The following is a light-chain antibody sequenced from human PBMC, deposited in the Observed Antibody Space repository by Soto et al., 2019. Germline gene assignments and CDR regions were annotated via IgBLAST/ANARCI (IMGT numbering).Light chain of an antibody. CDR2: GAS. CDR3: QQYGSSPGLT. CDR1: QSVSSSY. J-gene: IGKJ4*01. Sequence: EIVLTQSPGTLSLSPGERATLSCRASQSVSSSYLAWYQQKPGQAPRLIIYGASSRANGIPDRFSGSGSGTDFTLTISRLEPEDFAVYYCQQYGSSPGLTFDGGTKVDIK. V-gene: IGKV3-20*01.